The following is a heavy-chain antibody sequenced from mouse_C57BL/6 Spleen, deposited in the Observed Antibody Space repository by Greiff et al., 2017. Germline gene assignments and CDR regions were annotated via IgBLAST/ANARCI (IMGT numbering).Heavy chain of an antibody. CDR3: TGGAYFDY. J-gene: IGHJ2*01. CDR2: IDPENGDT. Sequence: VQLQQSGAELVRPGASVKLSCTASGFNIKDDYMHWVKQRPEQGLEWIGWIDPENGDTEYASKFQGKATITADTSSNTAYLQLSSLTSEDTAVYYCTGGAYFDYWGQGTTLTVSS. V-gene: IGHV14-4*01. CDR1: GFNIKDDY.